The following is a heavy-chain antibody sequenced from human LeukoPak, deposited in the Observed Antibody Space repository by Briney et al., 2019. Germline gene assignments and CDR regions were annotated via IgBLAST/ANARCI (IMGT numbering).Heavy chain of an antibody. V-gene: IGHV1-2*02. Sequence: ASVKVSCKASGYTFTGYYMHWVRQAPGQGLEWVGWINPNSGGTNYAQKFQGRVTMTRDTSISTAYMELSRLRSDDTAVYYCARANYCSGGSCYFSPMFAFDIWGQGTMVTVSS. CDR1: GYTFTGYY. CDR2: INPNSGGT. CDR3: ARANYCSGGSCYFSPMFAFDI. J-gene: IGHJ3*02. D-gene: IGHD2-15*01.